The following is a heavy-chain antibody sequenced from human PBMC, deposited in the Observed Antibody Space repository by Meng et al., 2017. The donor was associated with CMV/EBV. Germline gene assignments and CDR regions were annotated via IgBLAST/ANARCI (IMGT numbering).Heavy chain of an antibody. D-gene: IGHD2-21*01. J-gene: IGHJ1*01. Sequence: GGSLRLSCAASGFTFSSYSMNWVRQAPGKGLEWMGWINPNSGGTNYAQKFQGRVTMTRDTSISTAYMELSRLRSDDTAVYYCAREFAPLAYCGGDCGLYFQHWGQGTLVTVSS. CDR1: GFTFSSYS. CDR2: INPNSGGT. V-gene: IGHV1-2*02. CDR3: AREFAPLAYCGGDCGLYFQH.